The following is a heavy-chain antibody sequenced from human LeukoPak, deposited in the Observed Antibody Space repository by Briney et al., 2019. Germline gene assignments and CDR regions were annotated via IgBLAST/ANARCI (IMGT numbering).Heavy chain of an antibody. CDR2: INPSGGST. CDR3: ARDVRVGAEGPFDY. D-gene: IGHD1-26*01. V-gene: IGHV1-46*01. Sequence: ASVKVSCKASGYTFTGYYMHWVRQAPGQGLEWMGIINPSGGSTSCVQKFQGRVTMTRDTSTSTVYMELSSLRSEDTAVYYCARDVRVGAEGPFDYWGQGTLVTVSS. J-gene: IGHJ4*02. CDR1: GYTFTGYY.